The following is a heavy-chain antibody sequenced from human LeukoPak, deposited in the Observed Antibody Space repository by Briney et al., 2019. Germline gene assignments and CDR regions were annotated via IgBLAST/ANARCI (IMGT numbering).Heavy chain of an antibody. CDR1: GFTFSSYN. V-gene: IGHV3-48*01. J-gene: IGHJ4*02. D-gene: IGHD2-15*01. Sequence: PGGSLRLSCAASGFTFSSYNMNWVRQAPGKGLEWVSYITSGGSTIYYADSVKGRFTISRDNAKNSLYLQMNSLRAEDTAVYYCAASIVVVVAATEYWGQGTLVTVSS. CDR3: AASIVVVVAATEY. CDR2: ITSGGSTI.